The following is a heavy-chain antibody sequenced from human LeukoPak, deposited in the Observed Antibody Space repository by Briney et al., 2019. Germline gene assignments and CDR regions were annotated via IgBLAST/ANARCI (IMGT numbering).Heavy chain of an antibody. V-gene: IGHV1-18*01. CDR2: IGADTGST. Sequence: ASVKVSCKSSGYTFTNYGITWVRQAPGQGPEWMGWIGADTGSTDYVQRLQGRVTMTRDTSTSTAYMELTSLTADGTAVYYCARDKEWTRDAAESLGTYYHYHHGMDVWGQGTTVTVSS. CDR1: GYTFTNYG. CDR3: ARDKEWTRDAAESLGTYYHYHHGMDV. J-gene: IGHJ6*02. D-gene: IGHD3-3*01.